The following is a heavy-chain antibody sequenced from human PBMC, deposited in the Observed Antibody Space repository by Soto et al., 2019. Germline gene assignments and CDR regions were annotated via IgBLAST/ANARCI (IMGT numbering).Heavy chain of an antibody. V-gene: IGHV4-31*03. CDR1: GGSISSGGYY. Sequence: PSETLSLTCTVSGGSISSGGYYWIWIRHHPGKGLEWIGYIYYSGSTYYNPSLKSRVTISVGTSKNQFSLKLSSVTAADTAVYYCARDSRYFDWLDYYYYGMDVWGQGTTVTVSS. CDR3: ARDSRYFDWLDYYYYGMDV. CDR2: IYYSGST. D-gene: IGHD3-9*01. J-gene: IGHJ6*02.